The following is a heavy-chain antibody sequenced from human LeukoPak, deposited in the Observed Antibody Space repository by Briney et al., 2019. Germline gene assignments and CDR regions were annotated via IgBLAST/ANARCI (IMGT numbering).Heavy chain of an antibody. CDR1: GGSISSYY. CDR2: IYYSRST. V-gene: IGHV4-59*01. D-gene: IGHD2-15*01. Sequence: PSETLSLTCTVSGGSISSYYWSWIRQPPGKGLEWIGYIYYSRSTNYNPSLKSRVTISVDTSKNQFSLKLSSVTAADTAVYYCASGYCSGGSCYQWDYWGQGTLVTVSS. CDR3: ASGYCSGGSCYQWDY. J-gene: IGHJ4*02.